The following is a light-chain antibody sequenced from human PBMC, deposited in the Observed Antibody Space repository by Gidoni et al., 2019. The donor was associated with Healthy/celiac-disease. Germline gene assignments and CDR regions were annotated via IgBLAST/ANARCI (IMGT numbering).Light chain of an antibody. Sequence: LTQSPATLSLSPGERATLSCSSSQSVSSYLAWYKQKPGQAPRLLIYDASNRDTGIPARFSGSGSGTDFTLTISSLEPEDFAGYDCQQRSNWPPSCSFXXXTKLEIK. CDR2: DAS. CDR3: QQRSNWPPSCS. J-gene: IGKJ2*04. V-gene: IGKV3-11*01. CDR1: QSVSSY.